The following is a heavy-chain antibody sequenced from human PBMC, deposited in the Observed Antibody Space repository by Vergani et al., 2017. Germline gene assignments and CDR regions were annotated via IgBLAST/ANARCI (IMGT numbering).Heavy chain of an antibody. V-gene: IGHV5-51*01. D-gene: IGHD2-15*01. J-gene: IGHJ6*02. Sequence: EVPLVPSGAAVKTPGESLRISCKGSGYSFTSYWISWVRQMPGKGLEWMGIIYPGDSDTRYSPSFQGQVTISADKSISTAYLQWSSLKASDTAMYYCARHRGWGLVVVAATPWYYYYGMDVWGQGTTVTVSS. CDR2: IYPGDSDT. CDR1: GYSFTSYW. CDR3: ARHRGWGLVVVAATPWYYYYGMDV.